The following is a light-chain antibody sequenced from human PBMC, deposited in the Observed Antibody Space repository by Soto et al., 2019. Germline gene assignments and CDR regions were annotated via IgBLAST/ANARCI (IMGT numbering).Light chain of an antibody. Sequence: DIQLTQSPSFLSTSIGDRVTITCRASQGISSYLAWYQQKPGKAPKLLIYAASTLQSGVPSRFSGSGSGTEFTLTISILQPEGFATYYCPHLNIYPTFGPGPNVDTK. CDR3: PHLNIYPT. CDR2: AAS. CDR1: QGISSY. V-gene: IGKV1-9*01. J-gene: IGKJ1*01.